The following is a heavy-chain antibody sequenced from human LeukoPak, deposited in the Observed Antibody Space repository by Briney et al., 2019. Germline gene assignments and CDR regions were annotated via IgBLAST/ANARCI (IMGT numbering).Heavy chain of an antibody. Sequence: PSETLSLTCTVSGGSISSYYWSWIRQPPGKGLEWIGYIYYSGSTNYNPSLKSRVTISVDTSKNQFSLKLSSVTAADTAVYYCARQVYYYGSGSYYNPFDYWGQGTLVTVSS. J-gene: IGHJ4*02. D-gene: IGHD3-10*01. V-gene: IGHV4-59*08. CDR2: IYYSGST. CDR3: ARQVYYYGSGSYYNPFDY. CDR1: GGSISSYY.